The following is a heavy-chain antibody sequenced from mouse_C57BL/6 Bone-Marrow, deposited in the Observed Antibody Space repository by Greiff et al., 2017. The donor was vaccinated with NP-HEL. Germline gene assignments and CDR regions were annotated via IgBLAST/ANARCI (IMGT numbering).Heavy chain of an antibody. CDR2: IHPNSGST. CDR3: ARWHWDGVYFDY. D-gene: IGHD4-1*01. CDR1: GYTFTSYW. J-gene: IGHJ2*01. Sequence: QVQLQQPGAELVKPGASVKLSCKASGYTFTSYWMHWVKQRPGQGLEWIGMIHPNSGSTNYNEKFKSKATLTVDKSSSTAYMQLSSLTSEDSAVYYCARWHWDGVYFDYWGQGTTLTVSS. V-gene: IGHV1-64*01.